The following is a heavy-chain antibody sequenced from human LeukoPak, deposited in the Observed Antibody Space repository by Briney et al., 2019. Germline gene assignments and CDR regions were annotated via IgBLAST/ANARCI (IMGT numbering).Heavy chain of an antibody. CDR2: ISSSGSTI. Sequence: PGGSLRLSCAASGFTFSSYEMNWVRQAPGKGLEWVSYISSSGSTIYYADSVKGRFTISRDNAKNSLYLQMNSLRAEDTAVYYCARGEISGYDSLSYYYYYMDVWGKGTTVTISS. CDR1: GFTFSSYE. J-gene: IGHJ6*03. CDR3: ARGEISGYDSLSYYYYYMDV. D-gene: IGHD5-12*01. V-gene: IGHV3-48*03.